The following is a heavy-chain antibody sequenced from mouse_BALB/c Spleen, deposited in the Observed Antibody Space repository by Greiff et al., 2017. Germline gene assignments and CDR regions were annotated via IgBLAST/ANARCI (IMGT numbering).Heavy chain of an antibody. CDR1: GYTFTSYW. CDR3: ATYKYHSDAMDH. Sequence: QVQLQQPGAELVKPGASVKLSCKASGYTFTSYWMHWVKQRPGQGLEWIGRIDPSDSETHYNQKFKDKATLTVDKSSSTAYIQLSSLTSEDSAVYFFATYKYHSDAMDHWGQGTLVP. V-gene: IGHV1-74*01. D-gene: IGHD2-14*01. CDR2: IDPSDSET. J-gene: IGHJ4*01.